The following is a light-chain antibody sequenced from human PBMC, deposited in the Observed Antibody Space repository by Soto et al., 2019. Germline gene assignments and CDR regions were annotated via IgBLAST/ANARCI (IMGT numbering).Light chain of an antibody. J-gene: IGLJ1*01. Sequence: QSVLTQPPSASGSPGQSITISCTGTSSDVGGYNYVSWYQQHPGKAPKPMIYDVSNRPSGVSNRFSGSKSGNTASLTISGLQAEDEADYYCSSYTSSSTLVFGTGTKVTVL. V-gene: IGLV2-14*01. CDR3: SSYTSSSTLV. CDR1: SSDVGGYNY. CDR2: DVS.